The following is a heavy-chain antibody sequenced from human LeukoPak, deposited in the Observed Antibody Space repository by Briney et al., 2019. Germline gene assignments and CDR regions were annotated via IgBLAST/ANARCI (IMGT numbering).Heavy chain of an antibody. Sequence: PSETLSLTCTVSGGSISSYYWSWIRQPPGKGLEWIGYIYYSGSTNYNPSLKSRVTISVDTSKNQFSLKLSSVTAADTAVYYCAGRCSSTSCYFIHDAFDIWGQGTMVTVSS. CDR2: IYYSGST. J-gene: IGHJ3*02. CDR1: GGSISSYY. CDR3: AGRCSSTSCYFIHDAFDI. D-gene: IGHD2-2*01. V-gene: IGHV4-59*12.